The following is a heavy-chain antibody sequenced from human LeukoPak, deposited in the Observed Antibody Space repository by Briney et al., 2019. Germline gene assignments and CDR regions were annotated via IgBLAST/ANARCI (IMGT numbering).Heavy chain of an antibody. V-gene: IGHV3-23*01. CDR2: ISGSGSST. CDR1: GFTFTTYA. J-gene: IGHJ4*02. CDR3: AKAKYSSSSDLLDY. Sequence: GGSLRLSCAASGFTFTTYAMSWVRQAPGKGLEWVSAISGSGSSTYYADSVKGRFTISRDISKNTLFLQMNSLRADDTAVYYCAKAKYSSSSDLLDYWGQGTLVTVSS. D-gene: IGHD6-6*01.